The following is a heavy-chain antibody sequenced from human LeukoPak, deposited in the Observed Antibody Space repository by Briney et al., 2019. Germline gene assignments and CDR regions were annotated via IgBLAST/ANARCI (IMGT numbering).Heavy chain of an antibody. CDR2: IYTSGST. J-gene: IGHJ3*02. Sequence: SETLSLTCTVSGGSISSGSYYWSWIRQPAGNGLEWIGRIYTSGSTNYNPSLKSRVTISVDTSKNQFSLKLSSVTAADTAVYYCARVYYDFWSGSEHDAFDIWGQGTMVTVSS. V-gene: IGHV4-61*02. CDR3: ARVYYDFWSGSEHDAFDI. CDR1: GGSISSGSYY. D-gene: IGHD3-3*01.